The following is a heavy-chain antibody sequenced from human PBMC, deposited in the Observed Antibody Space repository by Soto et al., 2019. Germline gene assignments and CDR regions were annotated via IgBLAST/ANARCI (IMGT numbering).Heavy chain of an antibody. CDR2: INPNSGGT. J-gene: IGHJ4*02. V-gene: IGHV1-2*04. D-gene: IGHD5-12*01. CDR1: GYTFTGYY. Sequence: QVQLVQSGAEVKKPGASVKVSCKASGYTFTGYYMHWVRQAPGQGLEWMGWINPNSGGTNYAQKFQGWVTMTRDTSISTAYRELSRLSSEDTAVYYWERWGCGYNSFDCWGKGTVVTVSS. CDR3: ERWGCGYNSFDC.